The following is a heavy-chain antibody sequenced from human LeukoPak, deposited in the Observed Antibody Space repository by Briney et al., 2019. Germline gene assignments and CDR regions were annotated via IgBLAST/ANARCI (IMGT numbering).Heavy chain of an antibody. D-gene: IGHD6-6*01. V-gene: IGHV4-4*09. J-gene: IGHJ6*03. CDR1: GGSISSYY. Sequence: SETLSLTCTVSGGSISSYYWSWIRQPPGKGLEWIGYIYTGGSTNYNPSLKSRVTISVDTSKNQFSLKLSSVTAADTAVYYCARRRYSSSSIYYYYYMDVWGKGTTVTVSS. CDR2: IYTGGST. CDR3: ARRRYSSSSIYYYYYMDV.